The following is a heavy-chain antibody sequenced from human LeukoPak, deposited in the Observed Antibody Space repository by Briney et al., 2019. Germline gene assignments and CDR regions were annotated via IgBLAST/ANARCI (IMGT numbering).Heavy chain of an antibody. CDR1: GFTFDDYT. Sequence: GGSLRLSCAASGFTFDDYTMHWVRQAPGKGLEWVSLISWDGGSTYYADSVKGRFTISRDNAKNSLYLQMNSLRAEDTAVYYCVRKSGYSSSWVDYWGQGTLVTVSS. CDR2: ISWDGGST. J-gene: IGHJ4*02. CDR3: VRKSGYSSSWVDY. D-gene: IGHD6-13*01. V-gene: IGHV3-43*01.